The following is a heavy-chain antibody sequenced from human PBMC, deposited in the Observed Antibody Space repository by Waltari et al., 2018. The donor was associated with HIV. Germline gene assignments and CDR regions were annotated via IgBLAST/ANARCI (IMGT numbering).Heavy chain of an antibody. J-gene: IGHJ4*02. Sequence: EVPLVQSGGGLVQRGGSLRLSCAASGLTFTNYWMHLVRQAPGKGLVWVARVDGDGTGTSYADSVKGRFTISRDNAKNTLHLEMNNLRAEDTAVYYCATVFEHWGQGTLVTVSP. CDR2: VDGDGTGT. V-gene: IGHV3-74*01. D-gene: IGHD2-21*01. CDR3: ATVFEH. CDR1: GLTFTNYW.